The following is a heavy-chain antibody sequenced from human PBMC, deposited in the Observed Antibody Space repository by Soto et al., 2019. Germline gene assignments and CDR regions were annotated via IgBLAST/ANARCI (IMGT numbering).Heavy chain of an antibody. V-gene: IGHV1-2*04. D-gene: IGHD2-15*01. J-gene: IGHJ6*01. Sequence: GALLKVSSQASGYSFTAYYIHWERQVPGPGLERLGRISAKSDSTSTAQTCQGWVTMTTDTSISTATMVLTRLTSDATAIYCCARGDATDWSNVRCSFFSNHALDAWGQGPTVIVAS. CDR1: GYSFTAYY. CDR2: ISAKSDST. CDR3: ARGDATDWSNVRCSFFSNHALDA.